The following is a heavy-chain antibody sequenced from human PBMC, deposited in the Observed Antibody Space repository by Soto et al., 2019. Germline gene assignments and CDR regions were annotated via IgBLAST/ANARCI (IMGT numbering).Heavy chain of an antibody. J-gene: IGHJ6*02. Sequence: PGGSLRLSCAASGFTFDDYAMHWVRQTPGKGLEWVSGISWNSDSIGYADSVKGRFTISRDNAKNSLYLQMDSLTTEDTALYYCTKHLGLLWSGEPYGMDVWGQGTTVTVYS. CDR2: ISWNSDSI. CDR3: TKHLGLLWSGEPYGMDV. D-gene: IGHD3-10*01. V-gene: IGHV3-9*01. CDR1: GFTFDDYA.